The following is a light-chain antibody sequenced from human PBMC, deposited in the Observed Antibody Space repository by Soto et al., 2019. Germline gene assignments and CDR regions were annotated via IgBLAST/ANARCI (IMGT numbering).Light chain of an antibody. CDR2: GNS. V-gene: IGLV1-40*01. Sequence: QSVLTQPPSVSGAPGQRVTISCTGSSSNIGAGYDVHWYQQLPGTAPKLLIYGNSNRSSGVPDRFSGSKSGTSASLAITGLQAEDEADYYCQSYDSSLSGHVVFGGGTKLTVL. CDR3: QSYDSSLSGHVV. J-gene: IGLJ2*01. CDR1: SSNIGAGYD.